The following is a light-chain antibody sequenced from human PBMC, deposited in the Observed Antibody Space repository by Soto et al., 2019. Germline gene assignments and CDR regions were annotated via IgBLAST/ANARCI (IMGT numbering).Light chain of an antibody. Sequence: QSALTQPPSASGTPGQRVTISCSGSSSNIGSNYVYWYQQLPGTAPKLLIYGNYQRPSGVPDRFSGSKSGTSATLAISGLRSEDEADYFCAARDDSLSGSFVFATGTKVTVL. CDR3: AARDDSLSGSFV. CDR2: GNY. V-gene: IGLV1-47*02. J-gene: IGLJ1*01. CDR1: SSNIGSNY.